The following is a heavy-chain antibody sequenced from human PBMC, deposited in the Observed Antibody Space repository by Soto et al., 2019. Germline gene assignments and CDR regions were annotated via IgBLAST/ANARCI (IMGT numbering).Heavy chain of an antibody. V-gene: IGHV1-18*04. CDR2: ISAYNGNT. J-gene: IGHJ6*02. CDR3: ARDFAEYYDFWSGHSETGYYYYGMDV. CDR1: GYTFTSYG. Sequence: GASVEVSCKASGYTFTSYGISWVRQAPGQGLEWMGWISAYNGNTNYAQKLQGRVTMTTDTSTSTAYMELRSLRSDDTAVYYCARDFAEYYDFWSGHSETGYYYYGMDVWGQGTTVTVSS. D-gene: IGHD3-3*01.